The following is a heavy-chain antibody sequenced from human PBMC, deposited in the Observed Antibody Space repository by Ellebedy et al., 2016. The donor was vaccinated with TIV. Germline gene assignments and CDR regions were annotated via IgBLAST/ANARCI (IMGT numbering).Heavy chain of an antibody. D-gene: IGHD3-22*01. Sequence: GGSLRLSXAASGFTFSSYWMSWVRQAPGKGLEWVANIKQDGSEKYYADSVKGRFTISRDNSKNTLYLQMNSLRAEDTAVYYCAKGAAVWLLLRRDYYGMDVWGQGTTVTVSS. CDR2: IKQDGSEK. V-gene: IGHV3-7*03. CDR3: AKGAAVWLLLRRDYYGMDV. CDR1: GFTFSSYW. J-gene: IGHJ6*02.